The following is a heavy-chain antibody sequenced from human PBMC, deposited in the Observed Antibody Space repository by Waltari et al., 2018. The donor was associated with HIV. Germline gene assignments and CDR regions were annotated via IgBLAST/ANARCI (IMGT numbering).Heavy chain of an antibody. CDR2: INPDGNTI. V-gene: IGHV3-74*01. CDR3: VKDMFGEYDY. Sequence: EVQLVQSGGGYVQPGGSRRLSCAALGSSVSRYRMHWVRQSPGQGLVWVSRINPDGNTINYADSVRGRFTISRDYAKNTRYLQMNSLRDEDTAMYYCVKDMFGEYDYWGQGTLVTVSS. CDR1: GSSVSRYR. D-gene: IGHD3-10*02. J-gene: IGHJ4*02.